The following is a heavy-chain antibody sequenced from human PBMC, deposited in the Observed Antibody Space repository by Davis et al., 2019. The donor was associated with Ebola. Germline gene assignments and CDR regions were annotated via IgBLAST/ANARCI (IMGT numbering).Heavy chain of an antibody. D-gene: IGHD3-10*01. J-gene: IGHJ6*02. CDR3: ARLLPSGSGSYYTDYYYGMDV. Sequence: PSETLSLTCTVSGGSISSYYWSWIRQPPGKGLEWIGYIYYSGSTNYNPSLKSRVTISVDTSKNQFSLKLSSVTAADTAVYYCARLLPSGSGSYYTDYYYGMDVWGQGTTVTVSS. CDR2: IYYSGST. CDR1: GGSISSYY. V-gene: IGHV4-59*08.